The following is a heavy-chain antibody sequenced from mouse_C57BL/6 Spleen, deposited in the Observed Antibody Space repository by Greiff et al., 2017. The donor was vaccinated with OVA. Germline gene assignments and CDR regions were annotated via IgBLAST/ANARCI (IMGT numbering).Heavy chain of an antibody. J-gene: IGHJ2*01. D-gene: IGHD4-1*01. Sequence: QVQLKESGAELVKPGASVKISCKASGYAFSSYWMNWVKQRPGTGLEWIGQIYPGDGDTNYNGKFKGKATLTADKSSSTAYMQLSSLTSEDSAVYFCARREVANWDYFDYWGQGTTLTVSS. CDR3: ARREVANWDYFDY. CDR2: IYPGDGDT. CDR1: GYAFSSYW. V-gene: IGHV1-80*01.